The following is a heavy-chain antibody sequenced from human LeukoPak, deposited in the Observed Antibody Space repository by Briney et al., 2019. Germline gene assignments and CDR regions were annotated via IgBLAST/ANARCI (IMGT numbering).Heavy chain of an antibody. CDR2: IYYTGST. CDR3: ASRGGSGRAFDY. D-gene: IGHD1-26*01. Sequence: PSETLSLTCSVSGASISGGTYYWGWIRQPPGQGLEWIGSIYYTGSTYDNPSLRSRVTISVDTSKNQFSLKLSSVTAADTAVYYCASRGGSGRAFDYWGQGTLVTVSS. V-gene: IGHV4-39*01. CDR1: GASISGGTYY. J-gene: IGHJ4*02.